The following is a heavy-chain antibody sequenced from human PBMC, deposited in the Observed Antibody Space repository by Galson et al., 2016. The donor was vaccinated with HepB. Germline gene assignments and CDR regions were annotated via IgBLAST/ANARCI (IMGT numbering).Heavy chain of an antibody. J-gene: IGHJ5*02. CDR1: GFTFSHYA. V-gene: IGHV3-23*01. CDR2: IRYNGGAT. Sequence: SLRLSCAASGFTFSHYAMSWVRQAPGKGLEWVSAIRYNGGATYYADSVKGRFIISRDNSQDKLFLQMSSLRAEDTAVYYCATHAPADYFDPWGQGTLVGVSS. D-gene: IGHD4/OR15-4a*01. CDR3: ATHAPADYFDP.